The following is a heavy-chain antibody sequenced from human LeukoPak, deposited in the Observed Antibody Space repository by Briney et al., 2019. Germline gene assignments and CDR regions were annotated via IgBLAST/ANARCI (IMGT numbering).Heavy chain of an antibody. D-gene: IGHD6-6*01. CDR3: AKARGYSSSSENNWFDP. CDR1: GFTFSSYA. Sequence: GGSLSLSCTASGFTFSSYAMNWVRQAPGKGLEWVSASGSGESTYYADSVKGRFTISRENSKSTLYLQMNSLRAEDTALYYCAKARGYSSSSENNWFDPWGQGTLVTVSS. J-gene: IGHJ5*02. CDR2: SGSGEST. V-gene: IGHV3-23*01.